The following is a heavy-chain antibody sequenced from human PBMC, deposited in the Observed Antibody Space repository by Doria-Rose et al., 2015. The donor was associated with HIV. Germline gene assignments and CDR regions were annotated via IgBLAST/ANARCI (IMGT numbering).Heavy chain of an antibody. D-gene: IGHD5-18*01. CDR3: ARRGGGYSYGLDY. CDR1: GGSISSYY. CDR2: IYTSGST. J-gene: IGHJ4*02. Sequence: QVQLQESGPGLVKPSETLSLTCTVSGGSISSYYWSWIRQPPGKGLEWIGYIYTSGSTNYNPSLKRRVTISVDTSKNQFSLTLRSVTAADTAVYYCARRGGGYSYGLDYWGQGTLVTVSS. V-gene: IGHV4-4*09.